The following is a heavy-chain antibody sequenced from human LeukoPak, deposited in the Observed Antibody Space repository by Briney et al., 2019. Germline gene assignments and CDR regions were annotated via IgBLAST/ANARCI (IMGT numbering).Heavy chain of an antibody. CDR2: IKQDGSEK. CDR1: GFTFSSNG. V-gene: IGHV3-7*01. Sequence: GGSLRLSCAASGFTFSSNGMNWVRQAPGKGLEWVANIKQDGSEKYYVDSVKGRFTISRDNAKNSLYLQMNSLRAEDTAVYYCARAAYIAAAASDAFDIWGQGTMVTVSS. D-gene: IGHD6-13*01. CDR3: ARAAYIAAAASDAFDI. J-gene: IGHJ3*02.